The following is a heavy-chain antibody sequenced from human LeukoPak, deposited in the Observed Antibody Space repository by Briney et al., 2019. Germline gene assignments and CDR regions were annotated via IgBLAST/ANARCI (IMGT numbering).Heavy chain of an antibody. Sequence: ASVKVSCKASGGTFSSYATSWVRQATGQGLEWMGGIIPIFGTANYAQKFQGRVTITADESTSTAYMELSSLRSEDTAVYYCASSALYCSSTSCYPRYYYYGMDVWGQGTTVTVSS. CDR2: IIPIFGTA. D-gene: IGHD2-2*01. CDR1: GGTFSSYA. CDR3: ASSALYCSSTSCYPRYYYYGMDV. J-gene: IGHJ6*02. V-gene: IGHV1-69*13.